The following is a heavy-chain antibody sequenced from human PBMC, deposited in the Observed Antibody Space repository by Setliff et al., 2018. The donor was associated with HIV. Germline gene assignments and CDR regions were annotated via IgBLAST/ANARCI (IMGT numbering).Heavy chain of an antibody. CDR3: ARHTRKLELLEWLSTSYYYFYYMDV. CDR2: IYPGDSDS. J-gene: IGHJ6*03. Sequence: HGESLKISCKGSGYTFATYWIGWVRQMPGKGLEWMGVIYPGDSDSKYSPSFQDRVTFSVDKSVNTAYLQWSSLQASDTAMYYCARHTRKLELLEWLSTSYYYFYYMDVWGKGTAVTVSS. V-gene: IGHV5-51*01. CDR1: GYTFATYW. D-gene: IGHD3-3*01.